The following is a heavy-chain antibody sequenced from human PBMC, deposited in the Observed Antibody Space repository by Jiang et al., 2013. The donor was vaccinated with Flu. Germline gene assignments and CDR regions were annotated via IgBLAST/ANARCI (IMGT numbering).Heavy chain of an antibody. CDR2: IYPGDSDI. CDR1: DYMFTTYW. D-gene: IGHD2-21*02. J-gene: IGHJ3*01. CDR3: ARYVTAFDV. V-gene: IGHV5-51*01. Sequence: GAEVKKPGESLKISCKGSDYMFTTYWIGRVRQMPGKGPEWMGIIYPGDSDIRYSPSFQGQVTISADTSISTAYLQWSSLKASDTAMYYCARYVTAFDVWGQGTMVTVSS.